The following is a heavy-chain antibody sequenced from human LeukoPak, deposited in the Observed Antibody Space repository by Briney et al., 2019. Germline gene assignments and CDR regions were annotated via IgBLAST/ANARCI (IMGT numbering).Heavy chain of an antibody. J-gene: IGHJ4*02. V-gene: IGHV3-30*18. CDR2: ISSDGSDK. D-gene: IGHD3-16*01. CDR3: AKPPISYTASTFVDY. CDR1: GFAFSSYG. Sequence: GGSLRLSCAASGFAFSSYGIHWVRQAPGKGLEWVAVISSDGSDKYYADSVKGRFTISRDNSKSTLYLQMSSLRAEDTAVYYCAKPPISYTASTFVDYWGQGTLVTVSS.